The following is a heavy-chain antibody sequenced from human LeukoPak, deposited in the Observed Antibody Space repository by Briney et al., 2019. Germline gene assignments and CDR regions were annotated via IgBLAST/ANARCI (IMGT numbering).Heavy chain of an antibody. D-gene: IGHD3-22*01. CDR2: IYYSGST. Sequence: PSETLSLTCTVSGGSISSSSYYWGWIRQPPGKGLEWIGSIYYSGSTYYNPSLKSRVTISVDTSKNQFSLKLSSVTAADTAVYYCARDRASSSGQLHYYMDVWGKGTTVTVSS. V-gene: IGHV4-39*07. CDR1: GGSISSSSYY. CDR3: ARDRASSSGQLHYYMDV. J-gene: IGHJ6*03.